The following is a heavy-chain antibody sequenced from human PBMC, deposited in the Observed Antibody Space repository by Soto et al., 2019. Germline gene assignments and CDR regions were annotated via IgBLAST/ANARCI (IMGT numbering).Heavy chain of an antibody. CDR3: ARVPSPFDYYYAMDV. CDR2: IFSSGTT. CDR1: GDSISSGNKY. J-gene: IGHJ6*02. V-gene: IGHV4-30-4*01. Sequence: TLSLTCTVSGDSISSGNKYWSWIRQAPGKGLEWIGYIFSSGTTYYNPSLKSRLTMSLDTSQNQFSLRLASVTDADSAVYYCARVPSPFDYYYAMDVWGQGTTVTVSS. D-gene: IGHD3-16*01.